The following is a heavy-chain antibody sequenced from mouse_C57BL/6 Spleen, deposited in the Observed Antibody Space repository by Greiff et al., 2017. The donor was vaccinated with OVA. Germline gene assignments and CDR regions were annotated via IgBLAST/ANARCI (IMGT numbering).Heavy chain of an antibody. V-gene: IGHV7-3*01. D-gene: IGHD3-1*01. CDR3: ARYKLGGASDY. J-gene: IGHJ2*01. CDR1: GFTFTDYY. Sequence: EVMLVESGGGLVQPGGSLSLSCAASGFTFTDYYMSWVRQPPGKALEWLGFIRNKANGYTKEYSASVKGRFTISRDNSQSILYLQMNALRAEDTATYYCARYKLGGASDYWGPGTTLTVSS. CDR2: IRNKANGYTK.